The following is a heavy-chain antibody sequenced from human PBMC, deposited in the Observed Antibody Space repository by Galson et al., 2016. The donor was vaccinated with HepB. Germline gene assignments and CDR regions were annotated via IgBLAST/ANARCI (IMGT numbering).Heavy chain of an antibody. CDR1: AFTFNTYT. CDR2: ISNSGTYM. V-gene: IGHV3-21*01. D-gene: IGHD4-17*01. J-gene: IGHJ4*02. CDR3: ARNGRRNYGDYGRFDY. Sequence: SLRLSCAASAFTFNTYTMNWVRQAPGKGLEWVSSISNSGTYMYYADSVRGRFTISRDNAKNSLYLQLNSLGAEDTAVYYCARNGRRNYGDYGRFDYWGQGTLVTVSS.